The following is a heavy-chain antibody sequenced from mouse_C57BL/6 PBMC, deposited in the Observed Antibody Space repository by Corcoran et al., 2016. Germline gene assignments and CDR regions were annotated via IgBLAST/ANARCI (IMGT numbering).Heavy chain of an antibody. CDR3: ARLRYYAMDY. V-gene: IGHV1-26*01. J-gene: IGHJ4*01. CDR2: INPNNGGT. CDR1: GYTFTDYY. Sequence: EVQLQQSGPELVKPGASVKISCKASGYTFTDYYMNLVKQSHGKSLEWIGDINPNNGGTSYNQKFKGKATLTVDKSSSTAYMELRSLTSEDSAVYYCARLRYYAMDYWGQGTSVTVSS. D-gene: IGHD3-2*02.